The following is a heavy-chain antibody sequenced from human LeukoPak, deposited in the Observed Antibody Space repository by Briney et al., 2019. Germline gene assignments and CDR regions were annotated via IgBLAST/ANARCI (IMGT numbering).Heavy chain of an antibody. CDR1: GGSISSGGYY. CDR2: IYYSGST. V-gene: IGHV4-31*03. J-gene: IGHJ4*02. CDR3: ARDFPNCSGGSCYER. Sequence: PSETLSLTCTVSGGSISSGGYYWSWIRRHPGKGLEWIGYIYYSGSTYYNPSLKSRVTISVDTSKNQFSLKLSSVTAADTAVYYCARDFPNCSGGSCYERWGQGTLVTVSS. D-gene: IGHD2-15*01.